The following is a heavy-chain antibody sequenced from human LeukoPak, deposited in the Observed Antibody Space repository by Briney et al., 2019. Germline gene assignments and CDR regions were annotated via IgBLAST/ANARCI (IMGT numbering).Heavy chain of an antibody. CDR2: INHSGST. CDR3: ARRAVRGVIIYDY. J-gene: IGHJ4*02. V-gene: IGHV4-34*01. CDR1: GGSFSGYY. Sequence: PSETLSLTCAVYGGSFSGYYWSWIRQPPGKGLEWIGEINHSGSTNYNPSLKSRVTISVDTSKNQFSLKLSSVTAADTAVYYCARRAVRGVIIYDYWGQGTLVTVSS. D-gene: IGHD3-10*01.